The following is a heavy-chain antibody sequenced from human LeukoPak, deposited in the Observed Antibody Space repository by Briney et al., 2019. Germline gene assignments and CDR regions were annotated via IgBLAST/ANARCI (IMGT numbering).Heavy chain of an antibody. V-gene: IGHV1-8*01. CDR1: GYTFTTSD. Sequence: GASVKLCCKASGYTFTTSDINWVRQATGHQLKWMGWMNPNSGNTGYAQKFQRRVTMTRNTSISTAYMELSSLRSEDTAVYYCARGPPKGYQLSVWFDPWGERTLVTVSS. CDR2: MNPNSGNT. J-gene: IGHJ5*02. CDR3: ARGPPKGYQLSVWFDP. D-gene: IGHD2-2*01.